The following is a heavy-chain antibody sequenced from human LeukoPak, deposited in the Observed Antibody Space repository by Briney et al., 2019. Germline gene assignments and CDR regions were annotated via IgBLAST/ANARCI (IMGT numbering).Heavy chain of an antibody. CDR2: IYYSGST. D-gene: IGHD4-17*01. J-gene: IGHJ4*02. V-gene: IGHV4-39*01. Sequence: SETLSLTCTVSGGSISSSSYYWGWIRQPPGKGLEWIGSIYYSGSTYYNPSLKSRVTISVDTSKNQFSLKLSSVTAADTAVYYCARLLNDCGDLYFDYWGQGTLVTVSS. CDR1: GGSISSSSYY. CDR3: ARLLNDCGDLYFDY.